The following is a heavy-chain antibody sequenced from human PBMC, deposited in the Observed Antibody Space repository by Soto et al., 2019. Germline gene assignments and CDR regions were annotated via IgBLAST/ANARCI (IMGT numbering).Heavy chain of an antibody. V-gene: IGHV5-51*01. D-gene: IGHD3-3*01. CDR3: ASPGRAYDFWSGYFH. CDR2: IYPGDSDT. Sequence: GESLKISCKGSGYSFTSYWIGWVRQMPGKGLEWMGIIYPGDSDTRYSPSFQGQVTISADKSISTAYLQWSSLKASDTAMYYCASPGRAYDFWSGYFHWGQGTLVTVSS. CDR1: GYSFTSYW. J-gene: IGHJ4*02.